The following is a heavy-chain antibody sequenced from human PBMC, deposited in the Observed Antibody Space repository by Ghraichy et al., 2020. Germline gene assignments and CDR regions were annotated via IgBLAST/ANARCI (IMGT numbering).Heavy chain of an antibody. V-gene: IGHV4-59*08. D-gene: IGHD5-18*01. CDR3: ARHGGRGYNLRGDQVDY. J-gene: IGHJ4*02. Sequence: SETLSLTCTVSGGSISSYYWSWIRQPPGKGLEWIGYIYYSGSTNYNPSLKSRVTISVDTSKNQFSLKLSSVTAADTAVYYCARHGGRGYNLRGDQVDYWGQGTLVTVSS. CDR1: GGSISSYY. CDR2: IYYSGST.